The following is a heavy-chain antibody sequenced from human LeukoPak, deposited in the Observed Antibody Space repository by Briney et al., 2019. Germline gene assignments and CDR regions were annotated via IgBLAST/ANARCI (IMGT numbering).Heavy chain of an antibody. J-gene: IGHJ5*02. CDR3: ARDRTSTVTTGPYNWFDP. CDR1: GGSISSYY. D-gene: IGHD4-11*01. V-gene: IGHV4-4*07. Sequence: SETLSLTCAVSGGSISSYYWSWIRQPAGKGLEWIGRIYTSGSTNYNPSLKSRVTMSVDTSKNQFSLKLSSVTAADTAVYYCARDRTSTVTTGPYNWFDPWGQGTVVTVSS. CDR2: IYTSGST.